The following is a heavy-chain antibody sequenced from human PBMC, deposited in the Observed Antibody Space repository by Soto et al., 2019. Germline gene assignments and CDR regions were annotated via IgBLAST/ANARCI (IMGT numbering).Heavy chain of an antibody. D-gene: IGHD3-10*01. CDR1: GGSISSYY. CDR3: AKDRDMVRGVIPDY. CDR2: INHSGST. V-gene: IGHV4-34*01. J-gene: IGHJ4*02. Sequence: SETLSLTCTVSGGSISSYYWSWIRQPPGKGLEWIGEINHSGSTNYNPSLKSRVTISVDTSNNQFSLKLSSVTAADTAVYYCAKDRDMVRGVIPDYWGQGTLVTVSS.